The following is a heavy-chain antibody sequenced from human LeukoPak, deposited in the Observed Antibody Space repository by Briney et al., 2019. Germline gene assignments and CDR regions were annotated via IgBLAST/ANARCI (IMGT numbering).Heavy chain of an antibody. J-gene: IGHJ2*01. V-gene: IGHV3-30*02. CDR1: GFTFSSYG. D-gene: IGHD6-13*01. CDR3: AKGYIIAGRQWYLDL. CDR2: IRYDGSNK. Sequence: SGGSLRLSCAASGFTFSSYGMHWVRQAPGKGLEWVAFIRYDGSNKYYADSVKGRYTISRDNSKNTLYLQMNSLRAEDTAMYYCAKGYIIAGRQWYLDLWGRGTLVGVSS.